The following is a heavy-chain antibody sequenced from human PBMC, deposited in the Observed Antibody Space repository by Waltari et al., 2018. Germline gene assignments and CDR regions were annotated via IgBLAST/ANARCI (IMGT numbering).Heavy chain of an antibody. V-gene: IGHV3-30-3*01. CDR1: GFTSSSYA. D-gene: IGHD5-12*01. J-gene: IGHJ4*02. CDR3: AGDSGYDFFDY. Sequence: QVQLVDAGGGEIHPRMSLRLPFASPGFTSSSYALHWVRQAPSKGLEWVAVISYDGSNKYYADSVKGRFTISRDNSKNTLYLQMNSLRAEDTAVYYCAGDSGYDFFDYWGQGTLVTVSS. CDR2: ISYDGSNK.